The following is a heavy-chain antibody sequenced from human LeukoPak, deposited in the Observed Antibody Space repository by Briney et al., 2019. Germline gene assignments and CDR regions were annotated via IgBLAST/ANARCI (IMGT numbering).Heavy chain of an antibody. J-gene: IGHJ4*02. Sequence: SETLSLTCTVSGGSISTSYWSWIRQPPGKRLEWIAYIFYTGVTNFNPSLKSRVTISVDTSRSQFSLNLSSVTAADTAVYNCAATKSTVAGSYYFDYWGQGLLVTVSS. CDR3: AATKSTVAGSYYFDY. V-gene: IGHV4-59*08. CDR1: GGSISTSY. CDR2: IFYTGVT. D-gene: IGHD6-19*01.